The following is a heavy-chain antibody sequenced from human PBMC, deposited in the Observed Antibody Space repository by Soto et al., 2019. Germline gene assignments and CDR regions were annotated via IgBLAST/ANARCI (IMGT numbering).Heavy chain of an antibody. CDR1: GGSISSYY. CDR3: ARDYYGSGSPPLGY. CDR2: IYYSGST. J-gene: IGHJ4*02. D-gene: IGHD3-10*01. V-gene: IGHV4-59*01. Sequence: QVQLQESGPGLVKPSETLSLTCTVSGGSISSYYWSWIRQHPGKGLEWIGYIYYSGSTNYNPSLKSRVTISVDTSKNQFSLKLSAVTAADTAVYYCARDYYGSGSPPLGYWGQGTLVTVSS.